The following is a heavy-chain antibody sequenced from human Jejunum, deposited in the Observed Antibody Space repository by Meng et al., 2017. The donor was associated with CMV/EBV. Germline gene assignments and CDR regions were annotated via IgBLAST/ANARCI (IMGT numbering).Heavy chain of an antibody. D-gene: IGHD6-19*01. CDR2: ITKDGTSA. Sequence: CEASGFNFSDYWMHWVRQAPGKGLMWVSRITKDGTSAAYADSVKGRFTISRDNAKKMLYLQVNSLRAEDTGVYYCAREYSTGWSWIDYWGQGILVTVSS. V-gene: IGHV3-74*03. J-gene: IGHJ4*02. CDR1: GFNFSDYW. CDR3: AREYSTGWSWIDY.